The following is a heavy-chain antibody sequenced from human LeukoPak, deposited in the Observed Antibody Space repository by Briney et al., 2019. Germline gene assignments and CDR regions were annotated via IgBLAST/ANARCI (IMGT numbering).Heavy chain of an antibody. J-gene: IGHJ3*02. D-gene: IGHD2-15*01. V-gene: IGHV1-2*02. Sequence: ASVKVSFKASGYTFTVYYMHWVRQAPGQGLEWMGWINPNSGGTNYAQKFQGRVTMTRDTSISTAYMKLSRLRSDDTAVYYCARVTVVRAFDIWGQGTMVTVSS. CDR2: INPNSGGT. CDR3: ARVTVVRAFDI. CDR1: GYTFTVYY.